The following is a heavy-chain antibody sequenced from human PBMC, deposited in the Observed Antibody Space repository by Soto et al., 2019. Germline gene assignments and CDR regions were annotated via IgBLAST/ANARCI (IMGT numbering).Heavy chain of an antibody. V-gene: IGHV2-26*01. CDR3: SRIEGCSGGSCYFFDY. Sequence: SGPTLVNPTEPLTLTCTVSGFPLSNARMGVSWIRQPPGKALEWLAHIFSTDEKSYSTALKSRLTISNDTPKSQVVLTMTNMDPVDTATYYCSRIEGCSGGSCYFFDYWGQGTLVTVSS. CDR1: GFPLSNARMG. J-gene: IGHJ4*02. CDR2: IFSTDEK. D-gene: IGHD2-15*01.